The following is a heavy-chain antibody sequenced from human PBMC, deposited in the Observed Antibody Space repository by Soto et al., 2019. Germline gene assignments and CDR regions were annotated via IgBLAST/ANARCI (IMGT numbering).Heavy chain of an antibody. Sequence: AWETLSLTCTVSGSSINSSGYYWGWIRQPPGKGLEWIGSMFYGVSTYYNPSLKSRVTVSVDTSKNQFSLNLRSVTAADTAVYYCARLPSRHLVDYWGQGTLVTVSS. CDR3: ARLPSRHLVDY. CDR1: GSSINSSGYY. V-gene: IGHV4-39*01. J-gene: IGHJ4*02. CDR2: MFYGVST. D-gene: IGHD3-3*02.